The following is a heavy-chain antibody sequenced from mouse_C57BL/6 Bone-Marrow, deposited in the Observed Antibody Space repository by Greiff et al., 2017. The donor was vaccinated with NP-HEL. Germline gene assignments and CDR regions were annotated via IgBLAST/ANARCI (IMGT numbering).Heavy chain of an antibody. CDR1: GYGFTSYY. CDR2: IYPGSGNT. V-gene: IGHV1-66*01. J-gene: IGHJ2*01. CDR3: AREILRYLDY. D-gene: IGHD1-1*01. Sequence: VQLQQSGPELVRPGASVKISCKASGYGFTSYYIQWVKQRPGQGLEWIGWIYPGSGNTKYNEKFKGKATLTADTSSSTAYMQLSSLTSEDSAVYYCAREILRYLDYWGQGTTLTVSS.